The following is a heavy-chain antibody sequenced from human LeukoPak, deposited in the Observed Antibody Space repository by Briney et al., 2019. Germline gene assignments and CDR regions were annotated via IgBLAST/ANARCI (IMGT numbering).Heavy chain of an antibody. CDR1: GYTFTGHY. D-gene: IGHD3-22*01. J-gene: IGHJ5*02. CDR3: ARVPTRGYYYDSSGYYYVS. V-gene: IGHV1-2*06. CDR2: INPNSGGT. Sequence: ASVKVSCKASGYTFTGHYMHWVRQAPGQGLEWMGRINPNSGGTNYAQKFQGRVTMTRDTSISTAYMELSRLRSDDTAVYYCARVPTRGYYYDSSGYYYVSWGQGTLVTVSS.